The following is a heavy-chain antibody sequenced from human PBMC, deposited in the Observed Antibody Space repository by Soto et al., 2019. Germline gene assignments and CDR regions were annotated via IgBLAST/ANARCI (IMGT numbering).Heavy chain of an antibody. D-gene: IGHD3-16*01. V-gene: IGHV4-39*01. CDR2: IYYSGST. CDR1: GGSISSSSYY. Sequence: SQTLSLTCTVSGGSISSSSYYWGRIRQPPGKGLEWIGGIYYSGSTYYNPSLKSRVTISVDTSKNQFSLKLSSVTAADTAVYYCARLDSGLSPGDDAFDIWGQGTMVTLSS. J-gene: IGHJ3*02. CDR3: ARLDSGLSPGDDAFDI.